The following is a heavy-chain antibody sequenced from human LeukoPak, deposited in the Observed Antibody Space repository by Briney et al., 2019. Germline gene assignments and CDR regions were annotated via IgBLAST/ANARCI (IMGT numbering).Heavy chain of an antibody. Sequence: GGSLRLSCAASGFTFSSYAMSWVRQAPGKGLEWVSAISGSGGSTYYADSVKGRFTISRDNSKNTLYLQMNSLRAEDTAVYYCAKARPGLWFGEPPYFDYWGQGTLVTVSP. D-gene: IGHD3-10*01. CDR3: AKARPGLWFGEPPYFDY. J-gene: IGHJ4*02. V-gene: IGHV3-23*01. CDR2: ISGSGGST. CDR1: GFTFSSYA.